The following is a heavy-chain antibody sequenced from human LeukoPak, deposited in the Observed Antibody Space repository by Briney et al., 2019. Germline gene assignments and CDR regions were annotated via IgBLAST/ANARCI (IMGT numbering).Heavy chain of an antibody. D-gene: IGHD4-17*01. V-gene: IGHV3-30*03. CDR2: ISYDGSNK. CDR3: ARLTTTVTTPFDY. Sequence: GGSLRLSCAASGSTFSSYGMHWVRQAPGKGLEWVAVISYDGSNKYYADSVKGRFTISRDNSKNTLYLQMNSLRAEDTAVYYCARLTTTVTTPFDYWGQGTLVTVSS. J-gene: IGHJ4*02. CDR1: GSTFSSYG.